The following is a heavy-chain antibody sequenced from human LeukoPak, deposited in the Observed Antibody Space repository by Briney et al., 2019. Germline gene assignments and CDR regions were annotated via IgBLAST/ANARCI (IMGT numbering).Heavy chain of an antibody. V-gene: IGHV4-30-2*01. CDR2: IYHSGST. CDR3: AREYGDYVFFDY. Sequence: PQTLSLTCAVSGGSISSGGYSWSWIRQPPGKGLEWIGYIYHSGSTYYNPSLKSRVTISVDRSKNQFSLKLSSVTAADTAVYYCAREYGDYVFFDYWGQGTLVTVSS. D-gene: IGHD4-17*01. J-gene: IGHJ4*02. CDR1: GGSISSGGYS.